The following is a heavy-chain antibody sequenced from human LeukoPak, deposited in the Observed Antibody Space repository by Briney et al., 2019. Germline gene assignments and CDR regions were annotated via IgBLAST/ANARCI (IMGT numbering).Heavy chain of an antibody. V-gene: IGHV4-61*01. Sequence: SETLSLTCTVSGGSVISGSYYWSWIRQPPGKGLEWIGYIYYSGSTNYNPSLKSRVTISVDTSKNQFSLKLSSVTAADTAVYYCARGRAAALNWFDPWGQGTLVTVSS. CDR3: ARGRAAALNWFDP. CDR1: GGSVISGSYY. J-gene: IGHJ5*02. CDR2: IYYSGST. D-gene: IGHD2-2*01.